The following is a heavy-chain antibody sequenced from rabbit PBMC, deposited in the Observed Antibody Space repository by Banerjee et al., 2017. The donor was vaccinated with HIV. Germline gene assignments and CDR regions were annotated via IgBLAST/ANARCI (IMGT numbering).Heavy chain of an antibody. J-gene: IGHJ4*01. CDR2: TYVGSSNST. Sequence: QEQLEESGGDLVKPEGSLTLTCTASEFSFSSNYWICWVRQAPGKGLKWIACTYVGSSNSTYYASWAKGRFTISRTSSTTVTLQMTSLTAADTATYFCARGVSVMLVVGYFNLWGPGTLVTVS. D-gene: IGHD4-2*01. CDR1: EFSFSSNYW. V-gene: IGHV1S45*01. CDR3: ARGVSVMLVVGYFNL.